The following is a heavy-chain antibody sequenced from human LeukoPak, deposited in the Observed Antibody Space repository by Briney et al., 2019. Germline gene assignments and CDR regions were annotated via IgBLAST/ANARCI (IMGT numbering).Heavy chain of an antibody. J-gene: IGHJ6*02. V-gene: IGHV4-39*07. CDR1: GGSISSSSYY. D-gene: IGHD3-10*01. CDR2: IYYSGST. Sequence: PSETLSLTCTVSGGSISSSSYYWGWIRQPPGKGLEWIGSIYYSGSTYYNPSLKSRVTISVDTSKNQFSLKLSSVTAADTAVYYCARETMVRGVITQLLYYYYGMDVWGQGTTVTVSS. CDR3: ARETMVRGVITQLLYYYYGMDV.